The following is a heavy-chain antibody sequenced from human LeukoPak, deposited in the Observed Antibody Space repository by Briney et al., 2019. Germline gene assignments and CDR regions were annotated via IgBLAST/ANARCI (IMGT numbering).Heavy chain of an antibody. V-gene: IGHV1-18*01. CDR2: ISAYNGNT. D-gene: IGHD6-13*01. Sequence: ASVKVSCKASGYTFTSYGISWVRQAPGQGLEWMGWISAYNGNTNYAQKLQGRVTMTRDTSTSTVYMELSSLRSEDTAVYYCARDAAAGTGYFDYWGQGTLVTVSS. CDR3: ARDAAAGTGYFDY. J-gene: IGHJ4*02. CDR1: GYTFTSYG.